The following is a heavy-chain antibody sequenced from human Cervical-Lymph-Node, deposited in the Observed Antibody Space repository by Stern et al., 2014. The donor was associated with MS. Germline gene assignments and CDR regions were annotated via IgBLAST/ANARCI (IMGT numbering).Heavy chain of an antibody. CDR2: IYYSGST. V-gene: IGHV4-28*01. J-gene: IGHJ2*01. CDR1: GYSISSSNW. D-gene: IGHD6-19*01. Sequence: VQLVESGPGLVKPSDTLSLTCAVSGYSISSSNWWGWIRQPPGKGLEWIGYIYYSGSTYYNPSLKSRVTMSVDTSKTQFSLKLSSVTAVDTAVYYCARLTAVAGTNWYFDLWGRGTLVTVSS. CDR3: ARLTAVAGTNWYFDL.